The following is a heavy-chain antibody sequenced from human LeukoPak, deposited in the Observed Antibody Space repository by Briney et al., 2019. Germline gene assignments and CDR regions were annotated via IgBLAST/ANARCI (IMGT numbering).Heavy chain of an antibody. D-gene: IGHD1-26*01. J-gene: IGHJ4*02. V-gene: IGHV4-59*13. CDR2: IYYSGST. CDR3: ARGRSGSYHSPFDY. Sequence: SETLSLTCTVSGGSISDYYWSWIRQPPGKGLEWIGYIYYSGSTNYNPSLESRVTISVDTSKNQFSLKLDSVTAADTAVYYCARGRSGSYHSPFDYWGQGTLVTVSS. CDR1: GGSISDYY.